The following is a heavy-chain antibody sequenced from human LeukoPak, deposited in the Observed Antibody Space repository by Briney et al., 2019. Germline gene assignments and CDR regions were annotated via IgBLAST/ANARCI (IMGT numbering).Heavy chain of an antibody. J-gene: IGHJ4*02. Sequence: SETLSLTCAVYGGSFSGYYWSWIRQPPGKGLEWIGEINHSGSTNYNPSLKSRVTISVDTSKNQFSLKLSSVTAADTAVYYCARGGFARSNYYGSGSYYNFLDYWGQGTLVTVSA. CDR3: ARGGFARSNYYGSGSYYNFLDY. CDR2: INHSGST. D-gene: IGHD3-10*01. V-gene: IGHV4-34*01. CDR1: GGSFSGYY.